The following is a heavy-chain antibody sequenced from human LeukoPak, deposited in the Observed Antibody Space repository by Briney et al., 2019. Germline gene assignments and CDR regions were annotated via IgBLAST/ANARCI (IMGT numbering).Heavy chain of an antibody. V-gene: IGHV4-59*08. CDR3: ARHGRGYFDY. D-gene: IGHD3-10*01. J-gene: IGHJ4*02. CDR1: GGSISSYY. CDR2: IYYSGST. Sequence: SETLSLTCTVSGGSISSYYWSWIRQPPGKGMEWIGYIYYSGSTNYNPSLKSRVTISVDTSKNQFSLKLSSVTAADTAVYYCARHGRGYFDYWGQGTLVTVSS.